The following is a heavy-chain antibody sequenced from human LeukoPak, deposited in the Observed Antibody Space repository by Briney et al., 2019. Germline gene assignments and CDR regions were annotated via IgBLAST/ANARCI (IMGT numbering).Heavy chain of an antibody. CDR2: IHPSGGST. D-gene: IGHD5-18*01. V-gene: IGHV1-46*01. Sequence: ASVKISCKASGYTFTYYYMYWVRQAPGQGPECMGVIHPSGGSTTSAQKFQGRVTLTKDTATSTIYIELSSLRSDDTAVYYCARMAMDPAMVTNFFDLWGQGTLLIVSA. CDR1: GYTFTYYY. J-gene: IGHJ4*02. CDR3: ARMAMDPAMVTNFFDL.